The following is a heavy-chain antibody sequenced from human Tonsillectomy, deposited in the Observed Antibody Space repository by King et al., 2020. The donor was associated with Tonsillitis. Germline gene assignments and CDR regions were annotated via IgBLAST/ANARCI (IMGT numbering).Heavy chain of an antibody. CDR3: ARDGLSTTPFDL. D-gene: IGHD2/OR15-2a*01. CDR1: GFSLSNYW. CDR2: INSAGTIT. V-gene: IGHV3-74*01. J-gene: IGHJ4*02. Sequence: VQLVESGGGLVQPGGSLRLSCAASGFSLSNYWMHWVRQDPGRGLVWVSHINSAGTITSYADSVRGRFTISRDLVKNTVYLQMNNLGAEDTAIYYCARDGLSTTPFDLGGRGTLLPVPS.